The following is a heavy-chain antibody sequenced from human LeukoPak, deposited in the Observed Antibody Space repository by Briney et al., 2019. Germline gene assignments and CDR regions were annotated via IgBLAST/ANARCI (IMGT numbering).Heavy chain of an antibody. CDR1: GGTFSSYA. D-gene: IGHD4-17*01. V-gene: IGHV1-69*13. CDR2: IIPIFGTA. CDR3: ARGTTVDYYYGMDV. Sequence: SVKVSCKASGGTFSSYAISWVRQAPGQGLEWMGGIIPIFGTANYAQKFQGRVTITADESTSTAYMELSSLRTEDTAVYYCARGTTVDYYYGMDVWGQGTTVTVSS. J-gene: IGHJ6*02.